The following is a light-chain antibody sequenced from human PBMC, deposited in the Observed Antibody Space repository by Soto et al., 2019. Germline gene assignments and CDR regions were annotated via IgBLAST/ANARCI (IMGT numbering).Light chain of an antibody. CDR2: DAS. J-gene: IGKJ1*01. V-gene: IGKV3-11*01. Sequence: EIVLTQSPATLSLSPGDRATLSCRASLTVSKYLAWFQKKPGRPPRLLIYDASNRATGIPARFSASGSGTDFPLTISSIEPEDFAVYYCQQRTNRPPWTFGQGTKVQ. CDR1: LTVSKY. CDR3: QQRTNRPPWT.